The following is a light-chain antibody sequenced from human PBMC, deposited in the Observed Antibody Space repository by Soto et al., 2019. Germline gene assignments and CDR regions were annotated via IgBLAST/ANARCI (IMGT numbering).Light chain of an antibody. CDR2: DAS. CDR3: QQRSNWPSYT. J-gene: IGKJ2*01. Sequence: EIVLTQSPATLSLSPGERATLSCRASQSVSSYLAWYQQKPGQAPRLLIYDASNRATGIPARFSGSGAGTDFTLTISSLEPEDFAVYYCQQRSNWPSYTFGQGTKREI. CDR1: QSVSSY. V-gene: IGKV3-11*01.